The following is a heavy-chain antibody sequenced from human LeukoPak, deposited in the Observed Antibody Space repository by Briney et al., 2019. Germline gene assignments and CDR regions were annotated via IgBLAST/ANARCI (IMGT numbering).Heavy chain of an antibody. V-gene: IGHV3-48*03. CDR3: ARVGSSGWGTLDY. Sequence: PGGSLRLSCAVSGFAFSSYEMIWFRQAPGKGLEWVSHISSSGSTIYYADSVKGRFAISRDNAKNSLYLQMNGLRDEDTAVYYCARVGSSGWGTLDYWGQGTLVTVSS. CDR1: GFAFSSYE. D-gene: IGHD6-19*01. CDR2: ISSSGSTI. J-gene: IGHJ4*02.